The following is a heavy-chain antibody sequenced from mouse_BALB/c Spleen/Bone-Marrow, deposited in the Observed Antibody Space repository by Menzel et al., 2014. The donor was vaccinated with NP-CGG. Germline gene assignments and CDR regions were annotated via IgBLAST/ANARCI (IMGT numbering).Heavy chain of an antibody. V-gene: IGHV7-3*02. CDR3: ARYDGYSDNAMDY. CDR1: GFTFTDYY. J-gene: IGHJ4*01. Sequence: EAQVVESGGGLVQPGSSLRLSCATSGFTFTDYYMNWVRQPPGKALEWLGFIRNKANGYTTEFSASVKGRFTISRDNSQSILYLQMNTLRAEDSATYYCARYDGYSDNAMDYWGQGTSVTVSS. D-gene: IGHD2-3*01. CDR2: IRNKANGYTT.